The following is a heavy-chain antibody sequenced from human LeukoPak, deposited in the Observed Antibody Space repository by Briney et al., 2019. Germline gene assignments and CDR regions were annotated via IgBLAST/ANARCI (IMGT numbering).Heavy chain of an antibody. CDR1: GFTFSSCG. CDR2: IYYSGST. Sequence: LRLSCAASGFTFSSCGMSWIRQPPGKGLEWIGYIYYSGSTYYNPSLKSRVTISVDTSKNQFSLKLSSVTAADTAVYYCARAGVDIVATMSYYFDYWGQGTLVTVSS. D-gene: IGHD5-12*01. CDR3: ARAGVDIVATMSYYFDY. J-gene: IGHJ4*02. V-gene: IGHV4-30-4*01.